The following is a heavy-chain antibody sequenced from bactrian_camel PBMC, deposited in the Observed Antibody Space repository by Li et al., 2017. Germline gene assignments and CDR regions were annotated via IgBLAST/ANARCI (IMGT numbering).Heavy chain of an antibody. Sequence: VQLVESGGGLVQPGGSLRLSCVASGLPFSTYAMSWVRQAPGKGLEWISTIASGGGQTHYADSVKGRFTISRDNARNTLYLLLNSLNAEDTAMYYCAKAGDVMCSGTYCSLKRPRYWEQGTQVTVS. D-gene: IGHD2*01. J-gene: IGHJ4*01. CDR3: AKAGDVMCSGTYCSLKRPRY. V-gene: IGHV3S31*01. CDR2: IASGGGQT. CDR1: GLPFSTYA.